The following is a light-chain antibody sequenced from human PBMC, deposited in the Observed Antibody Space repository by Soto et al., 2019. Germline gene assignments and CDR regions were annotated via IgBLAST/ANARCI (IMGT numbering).Light chain of an antibody. CDR3: CSYAGSSTFV. V-gene: IGLV2-23*01. CDR2: EGS. CDR1: SSDVGCYNY. Sequence: QSVRTEPASVSGSPGQSLAISCTGTSSDVGCYNYVSWYQQHPCKAPKLMIYEGSKRPSGVSNRFSGSKSGNTASLTISGLQAEDEAYYYCCSYAGSSTFVYGTGTKVTVL. J-gene: IGLJ1*01.